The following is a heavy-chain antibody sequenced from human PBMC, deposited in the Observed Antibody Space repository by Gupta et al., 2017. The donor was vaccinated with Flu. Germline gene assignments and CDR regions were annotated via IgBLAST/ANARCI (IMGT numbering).Heavy chain of an antibody. Sequence: ASRTKFSKELIDWVQQAAGKELEWVARIYPDGTVAHYADSVKGRVTISRDNAKSSLDLQMNSLRVEDTADYYCCGAGGSSSWGQGSLVTDSS. D-gene: IGHD6-6*01. V-gene: IGHV3-7*01. CDR3: CGAGGSSS. CDR1: RTKFSKEL. CDR2: IYPDGTVA. J-gene: IGHJ4*02.